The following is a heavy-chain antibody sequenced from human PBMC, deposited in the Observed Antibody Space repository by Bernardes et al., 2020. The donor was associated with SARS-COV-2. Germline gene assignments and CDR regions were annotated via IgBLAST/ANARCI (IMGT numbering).Heavy chain of an antibody. CDR3: AKDIFWWQFDY. J-gene: IGHJ4*02. V-gene: IGHV3-23*01. CDR2: IGSDGNT. D-gene: IGHD3-3*01. CDR1: GFTFDDYG. Sequence: GGSLRLSCAASGFTFDDYGMSWVRQAPGKGLEWVSGIGSDGNTHYADSVRGRFAISRDNSKNILYLQMNSLRADDSAVYYCAKDIFWWQFDYWGQGALVTVSS.